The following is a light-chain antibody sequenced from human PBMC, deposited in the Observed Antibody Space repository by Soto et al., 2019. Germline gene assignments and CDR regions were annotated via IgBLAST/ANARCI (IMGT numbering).Light chain of an antibody. CDR3: HQYYSSPWT. J-gene: IGKJ1*01. Sequence: DIVMTQSPDSLAVSLGERATINCKSSQSVLYSSNNKNYLAWYQQKVGQPPKLLIYWASTRESGVPDRFSGSGSGTDFTLTISSLQAEDVAVYYCHQYYSSPWTFGQGTKVEIK. CDR1: QSVLYSSNNKNY. V-gene: IGKV4-1*01. CDR2: WAS.